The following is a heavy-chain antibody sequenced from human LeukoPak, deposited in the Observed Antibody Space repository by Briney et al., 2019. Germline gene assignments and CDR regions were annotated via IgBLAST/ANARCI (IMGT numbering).Heavy chain of an antibody. J-gene: IGHJ4*02. CDR3: ARKPIVTTVDY. V-gene: IGHV4-59*11. CDR2: IYYSGST. D-gene: IGHD4-11*01. CDR1: GGSISSHY. Sequence: SETLSLTCTVSGGSISSHYWSWIRQPPGKGLEWIGYIYYSGSTNYNPSLKSRVTISIGTSKNQFSLKLSSVTAADTAVYYCARKPIVTTVDYWGQGTLVTVSS.